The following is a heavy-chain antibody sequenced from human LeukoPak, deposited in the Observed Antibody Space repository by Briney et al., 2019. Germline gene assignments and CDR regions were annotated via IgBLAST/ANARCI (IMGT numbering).Heavy chain of an antibody. CDR2: IYYSGST. CDR3: ARRHSRYNWNDVEIDY. Sequence: SETLSLTCTVSGGSISSYYWSWIRQPPGKGLEWIGYIYYSGSTNYNPSLKSRVTISVDTSKNQFSLKLSSVTAADTAVYYCARRHSRYNWNDVEIDYWGQGTLVTVSS. CDR1: GGSISSYY. J-gene: IGHJ4*02. V-gene: IGHV4-59*08. D-gene: IGHD1-20*01.